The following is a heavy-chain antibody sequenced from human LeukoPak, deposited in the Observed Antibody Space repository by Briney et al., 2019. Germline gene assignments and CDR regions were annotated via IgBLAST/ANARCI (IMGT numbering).Heavy chain of an antibody. D-gene: IGHD2-21*01. CDR3: AKAPVTSCRGAYCYPFDY. V-gene: IGHV3-11*01. CDR2: ISSSGSTI. J-gene: IGHJ4*02. Sequence: LSLTCAVYSGSFSAYYWSWIRQSPGKGLEWVSYISSSGSTIYYADSVRGRFTISRDSSKDTLYLQMNSLRAEDAAVYYCAKAPVTSCRGAYCYPFDYWGQGTLVTVSS. CDR1: SGSFSAYY.